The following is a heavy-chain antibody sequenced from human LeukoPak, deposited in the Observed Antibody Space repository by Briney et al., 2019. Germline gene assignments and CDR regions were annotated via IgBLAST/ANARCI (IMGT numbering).Heavy chain of an antibody. CDR2: IRSKAYGGTT. D-gene: IGHD6-6*01. CDR1: GFTFGDYA. CDR3: TRTREGSSSSSDY. J-gene: IGHJ4*02. Sequence: PGRSLRLSCTASGFTFGDYAMSWVRQAPGKGLEWVGFIRSKAYGGTTEYAASVKGRFTISRDDSKSIAYLQMNSLKTEDTAVYYCTRTREGSSSSSDYWGQGTLVTVSS. V-gene: IGHV3-49*04.